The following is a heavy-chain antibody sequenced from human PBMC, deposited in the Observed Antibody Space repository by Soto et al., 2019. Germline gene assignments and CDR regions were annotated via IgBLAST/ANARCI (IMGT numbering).Heavy chain of an antibody. CDR3: ARDSWVATLSYYYGMDV. Sequence: SLRLSCAASGFTFSSYAMHWVRQAPGKGLEWVAVISYDGSNKYYADSVKGRFTISRDNSKNTLYLQMNSLRAEDTAVYYCARDSWVATLSYYYGMDVWGQGTTVTVSS. CDR1: GFTFSSYA. CDR2: ISYDGSNK. J-gene: IGHJ6*02. D-gene: IGHD2-15*01. V-gene: IGHV3-30-3*01.